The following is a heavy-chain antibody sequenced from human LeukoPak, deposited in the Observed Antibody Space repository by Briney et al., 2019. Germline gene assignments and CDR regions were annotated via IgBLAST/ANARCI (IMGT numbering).Heavy chain of an antibody. CDR3: ARSTDLIVGATYFDY. D-gene: IGHD1-26*01. J-gene: IGHJ4*02. V-gene: IGHV1-69*01. CDR2: IIPIFGTK. CDR1: GGTFSRYA. Sequence: SEKVSCKASGGTFSRYAIRGVRQPPGQGLEWVSGIIPIFGTKNYAQNFEGRVTITADDTTSTAYLELSSLRCDDTAVYYCARSTDLIVGATYFDYWGPGTLVTVSS.